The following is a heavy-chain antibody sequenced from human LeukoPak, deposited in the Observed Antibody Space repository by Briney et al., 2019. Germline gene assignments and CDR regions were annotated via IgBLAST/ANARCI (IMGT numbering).Heavy chain of an antibody. Sequence: GESLKISCQGSGYNFPIYWIGWVRQMPGKGLEWMGIIYPGDSDTRYSPSFQGQVTISADKSISTAYLQWSSLKASDTAMYYCARHSSSSGYFDYWGQGTLVTVSS. CDR2: IYPGDSDT. V-gene: IGHV5-51*01. J-gene: IGHJ4*02. D-gene: IGHD6-6*01. CDR3: ARHSSSSGYFDY. CDR1: GYNFPIYW.